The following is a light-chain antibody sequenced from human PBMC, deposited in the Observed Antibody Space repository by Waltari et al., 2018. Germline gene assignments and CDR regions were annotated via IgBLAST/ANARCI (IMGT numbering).Light chain of an antibody. J-gene: IGKJ4*01. CDR2: EAS. CDR3: QNRRNWPLLT. Sequence: VLTQSPATLSLSPGDRATPSCRASKYIGDYLAWYQQKPGQAPRLLMSEASNRATGVPDRFSASGSGTDFTLTVSSLEPEDFAVYYCQNRRNWPLLTFGGGTKVEIK. V-gene: IGKV3-11*01. CDR1: KYIGDY.